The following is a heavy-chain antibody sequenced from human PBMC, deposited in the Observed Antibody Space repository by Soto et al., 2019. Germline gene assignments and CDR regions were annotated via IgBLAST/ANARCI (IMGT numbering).Heavy chain of an antibody. V-gene: IGHV3-23*01. CDR3: AKDPYNHQFGS. Sequence: PGGSLRLSCASSGFPFSRSAMAWVRRAAGRGLEWVATIGGDGSTYHAEPVKGRFSISRDNYGNMLHLQLNSLRVEDTGIYDCAKDPYNHQFGSWGQGTLVIVSS. CDR2: IGGDGST. D-gene: IGHD1-1*01. CDR1: GFPFSRSA. J-gene: IGHJ4*02.